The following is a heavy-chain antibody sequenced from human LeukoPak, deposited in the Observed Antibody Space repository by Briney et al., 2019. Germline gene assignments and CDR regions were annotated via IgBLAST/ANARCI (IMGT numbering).Heavy chain of an antibody. CDR1: GFTFSSNV. CDR3: ARDVGGEFDY. Sequence: PGGSLRLSCAASGFTFSSNVMSWVRQAPGKGLEWVSAISGSGGNTFYADSVKGRFTISRDNSKNTLYLQMNSLRAEDTAVYYCARDVGGEFDYWGQGTLVTVSS. CDR2: ISGSGGNT. V-gene: IGHV3-23*01. D-gene: IGHD3-16*01. J-gene: IGHJ4*02.